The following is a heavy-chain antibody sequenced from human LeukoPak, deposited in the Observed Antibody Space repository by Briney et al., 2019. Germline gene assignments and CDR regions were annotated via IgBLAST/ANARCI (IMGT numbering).Heavy chain of an antibody. CDR1: GFTFSDYW. J-gene: IGHJ4*02. CDR2: INTDGSST. D-gene: IGHD2-15*01. CDR3: ARNGWPLES. Sequence: PGGSLRLSCQASGFTFSDYWMHWVRQAPGKGLVWVSRINTDGSSTSYADSVRGRFTISRDNARNTLYLQINSLRAEDTAVYYCARNGWPLESWGQGTLVTVSS. V-gene: IGHV3-74*01.